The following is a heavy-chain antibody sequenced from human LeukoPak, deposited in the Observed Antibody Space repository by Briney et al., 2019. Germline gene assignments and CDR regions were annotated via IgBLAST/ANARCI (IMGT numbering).Heavy chain of an antibody. Sequence: HTGGSLRLSCAASGFTFSGSAMHWVRQASGKGLEWVGRIRSKANSYATAYAASVKGRFTISRDDSKNTAYLQMNSLKTEDTAVYYCTRPGPGHHTWWGQETLVTVSS. CDR1: GFTFSGSA. D-gene: IGHD2-2*02. CDR3: TRPGPGHHTW. V-gene: IGHV3-73*01. J-gene: IGHJ4*02. CDR2: IRSKANSYAT.